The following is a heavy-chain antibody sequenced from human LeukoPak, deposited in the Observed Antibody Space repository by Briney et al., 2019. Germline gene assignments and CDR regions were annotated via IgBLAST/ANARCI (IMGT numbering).Heavy chain of an antibody. CDR1: GGSISIYY. J-gene: IGHJ4*02. Sequence: SETLSLTCTVSGGSISIYYWNWIRQPPGKGLEWIGYIYNSGSTSYNPSLKSRVTISVDTPKNQFSLKLTSVTAADTAVYYCVRDRELTYWGQGTLVTVSS. CDR2: IYNSGST. CDR3: VRDRELTY. V-gene: IGHV4-59*01. D-gene: IGHD1-26*01.